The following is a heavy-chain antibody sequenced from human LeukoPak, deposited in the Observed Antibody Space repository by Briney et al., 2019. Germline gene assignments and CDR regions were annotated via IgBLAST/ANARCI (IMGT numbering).Heavy chain of an antibody. J-gene: IGHJ4*02. CDR1: GFTFSSYS. D-gene: IGHD6-19*01. CDR3: AKYSSGWVNDY. V-gene: IGHV3-23*01. CDR2: ITASGTDT. Sequence: GGSLRLSCAASGFTFSSYSMNWVRQAPGKGLQWVSTITASGTDTFYADSVKGRFTISRDNSKNTLSLQMNRLRAEDTALYYCAKYSSGWVNDYWGQGTLVNVSS.